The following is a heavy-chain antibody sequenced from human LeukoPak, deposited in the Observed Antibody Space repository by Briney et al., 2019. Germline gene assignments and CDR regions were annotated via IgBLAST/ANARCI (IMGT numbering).Heavy chain of an antibody. Sequence: PSETLSLTCAVYGGSFSGYYWSWIRQPPGKGLEWIGEINHSGSTNYNPSLKSRVTISVDTSKNQFSLKLSSVTAADTAVYYCARDFPLGALDIWGQGTMVAVSS. CDR2: INHSGST. CDR1: GGSFSGYY. D-gene: IGHD2/OR15-2a*01. CDR3: ARDFPLGALDI. J-gene: IGHJ3*02. V-gene: IGHV4-34*01.